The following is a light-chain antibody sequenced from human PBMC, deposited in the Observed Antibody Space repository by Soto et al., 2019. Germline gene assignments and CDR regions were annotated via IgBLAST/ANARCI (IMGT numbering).Light chain of an antibody. CDR3: AGLDGSPSGRGV. CDR2: RNN. J-gene: IGLJ2*01. V-gene: IGLV1-47*01. CDR1: SSNIGNNY. Sequence: QSVLTQPPSASGTPGQRVTISCSGSSSNIGNNYVYWYQMVPGTAPKLLIYRNNQRPSGVPDRFSGSRSGTSASLAISGLRAEDEGGYYCAGLDGSPSGRGVFGGGTKLTVL.